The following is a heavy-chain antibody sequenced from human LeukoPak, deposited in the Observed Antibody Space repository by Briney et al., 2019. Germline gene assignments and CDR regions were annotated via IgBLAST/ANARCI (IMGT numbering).Heavy chain of an antibody. D-gene: IGHD3-22*01. CDR3: ARGAPDYYDSSGYYYAYYFDY. J-gene: IGHJ4*02. Sequence: SETLSLTCTVSGGSISSSSYYWGWIRQPPGKGLECIGSIYYSGSTNYNPSLKSRVTISVDTSKNQFSLKLSSVTAADTAVYYCARGAPDYYDSSGYYYAYYFDYWGQGTLVTVSS. V-gene: IGHV4-39*07. CDR1: GGSISSSSYY. CDR2: IYYSGST.